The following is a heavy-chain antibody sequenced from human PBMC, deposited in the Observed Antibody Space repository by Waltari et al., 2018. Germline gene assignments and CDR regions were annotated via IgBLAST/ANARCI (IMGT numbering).Heavy chain of an antibody. CDR3: ARNQIAVAAHVRVAFDI. CDR2: ISSSSSYI. J-gene: IGHJ3*02. V-gene: IGHV3-21*01. CDR1: GFTFSSYS. Sequence: EVQLVESGGGLVKPGGSLRLSCAASGFTFSSYSMNWVRQAPGKGLEWVSSISSSSSYIYYADSVKGRFTISRDNAKNSLYLQMNSLRAEDTAVYYCARNQIAVAAHVRVAFDIWGQGTMVTVSS. D-gene: IGHD6-19*01.